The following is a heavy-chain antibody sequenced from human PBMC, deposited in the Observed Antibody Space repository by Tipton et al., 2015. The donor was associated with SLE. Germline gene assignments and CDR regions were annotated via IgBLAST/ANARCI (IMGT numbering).Heavy chain of an antibody. Sequence: QVQLVQSGAEVKKPGSSVKVSCKASGGTFSSYGMHWVRQAPGKGLEWVAVIWYDGSNKYYADSVKGRFTISRDNSKNTLYLQMNSLRAEDTAVYYCARHDIPDAFDIWGQGTMVTVSS. J-gene: IGHJ3*02. D-gene: IGHD3-9*01. CDR2: IWYDGSNK. V-gene: IGHV3-33*01. CDR1: GGTFSSYG. CDR3: ARHDIPDAFDI.